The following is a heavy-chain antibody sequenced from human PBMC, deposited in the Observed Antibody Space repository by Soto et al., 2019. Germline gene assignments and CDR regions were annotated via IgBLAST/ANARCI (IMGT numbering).Heavy chain of an antibody. D-gene: IGHD5-18*01. Sequence: QVQLQESGPGLVKPSETLSLTCTVSGGSISSYYWSWIRQPPGKGLEWIGYIYYSGSTNHNPSLKSRVTISVDTSKTQFSLKLSSVTAADTAVYYCARLDTAMVIGGFDYWGQGTLVTVSS. V-gene: IGHV4-59*08. CDR3: ARLDTAMVIGGFDY. CDR1: GGSISSYY. CDR2: IYYSGST. J-gene: IGHJ4*02.